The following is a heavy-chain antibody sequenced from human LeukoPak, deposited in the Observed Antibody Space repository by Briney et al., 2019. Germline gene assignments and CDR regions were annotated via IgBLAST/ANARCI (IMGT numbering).Heavy chain of an antibody. D-gene: IGHD6-13*01. CDR2: IYYSGST. CDR3: ASHIAAAGTDY. Sequence: SETLSLTCTVSGGSISSYYWSWIRQSPGKGLEWIGYIYYSGSTNYNPSLKSRVTISVDTSKNQFSLKLSSVTAADTAVYYCASHIAAAGTDYWGQGTLVTVSS. CDR1: GGSISSYY. V-gene: IGHV4-59*01. J-gene: IGHJ4*02.